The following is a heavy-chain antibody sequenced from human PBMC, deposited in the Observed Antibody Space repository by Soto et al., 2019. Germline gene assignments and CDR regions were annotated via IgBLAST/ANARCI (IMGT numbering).Heavy chain of an antibody. CDR3: AGDRGLGSGWYGWFDP. CDR2: IYYSEST. Sequence: ASETLSLTCTVSGGSISSYFWIWIRQPPGKGLEWIGYIYYSESTNYNPSLKSRVTISVDTSKNQFSLKLSSVTAADTAVYYCAGDRGLGSGWYGWFDPWGQGTLVTVSS. J-gene: IGHJ5*02. CDR1: GGSISSYF. V-gene: IGHV4-59*01. D-gene: IGHD6-19*01.